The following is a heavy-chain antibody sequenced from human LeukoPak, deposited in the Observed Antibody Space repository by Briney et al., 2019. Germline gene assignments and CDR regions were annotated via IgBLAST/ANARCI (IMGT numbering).Heavy chain of an antibody. CDR1: GYTFTSYG. J-gene: IGHJ3*02. CDR3: ARASDPVWGSYRFDAFDI. Sequence: ASVKVSCMASGYTFTSYGISWVRQAPGQGLEWMGWISAYNGNTNYAQKLQGRVTMTTDTSTSTAYMELRSLRSDDTAVYYCARASDPVWGSYRFDAFDIWGQGTMVTVSS. CDR2: ISAYNGNT. D-gene: IGHD3-16*02. V-gene: IGHV1-18*01.